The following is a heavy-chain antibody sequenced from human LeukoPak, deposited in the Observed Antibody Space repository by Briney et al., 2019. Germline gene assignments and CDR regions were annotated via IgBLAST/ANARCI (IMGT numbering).Heavy chain of an antibody. D-gene: IGHD1-26*01. CDR1: GFTFDDYA. V-gene: IGHV3-9*01. Sequence: GGSLRLSCAASGFTFDDYAMHWVRQAPGKGLEWVSGISWNSGSIGYADPVKGRFTISRDNAKNSLYLQMNSLRAEDTALYYCAKMGSRYYYYYYMDVWGKGTTVTVSS. J-gene: IGHJ6*03. CDR3: AKMGSRYYYYYYMDV. CDR2: ISWNSGSI.